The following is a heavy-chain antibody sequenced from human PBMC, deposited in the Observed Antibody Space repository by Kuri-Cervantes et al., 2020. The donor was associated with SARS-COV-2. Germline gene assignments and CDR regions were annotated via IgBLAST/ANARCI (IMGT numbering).Heavy chain of an antibody. CDR3: ARSWLGYYYGMDV. CDR2: IYHSGST. Sequence: SETLSLTCAVSGGSISSSNWWSWVRQPPGKGLEWIGEIYHSGSTNYNPSLKSRVTISVDKSKNQFSLKLSSVTAADTAVYYCARSWLGYYYGMDVWGQGTTVTVSS. CDR1: GGSISSSNW. V-gene: IGHV4-4*02. J-gene: IGHJ6*02. D-gene: IGHD3-10*01.